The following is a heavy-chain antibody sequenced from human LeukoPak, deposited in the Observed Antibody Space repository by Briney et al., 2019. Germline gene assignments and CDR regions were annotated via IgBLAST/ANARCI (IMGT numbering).Heavy chain of an antibody. CDR3: VTYYFDSSGPKKNY. D-gene: IGHD3-22*01. J-gene: IGHJ4*02. Sequence: SETLSLTCAVYGGSFSGYYWSWIRQPPGKGLEWIGEINHSGSTNYNPSLKSRVTISVDTSKKQFSLKLSSVTATDAAVYYCVTYYFDSSGPKKNYWGQGTLVTVSS. CDR1: GGSFSGYY. V-gene: IGHV4-34*01. CDR2: INHSGST.